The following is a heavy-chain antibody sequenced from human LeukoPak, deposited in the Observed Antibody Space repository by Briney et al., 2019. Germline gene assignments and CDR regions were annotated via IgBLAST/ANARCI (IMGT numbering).Heavy chain of an antibody. CDR3: ARGHLDRGYSINWFDP. J-gene: IGHJ5*02. Sequence: ASVKVSCKASGYTFTSYYMHWVRQAPGQGLEWMGIINPSGGSTSYAQKFQDRVTMTRDTSTSTVYMELSSLRSEDTAVYYCARGHLDRGYSINWFDPWGQGTLVTVSS. D-gene: IGHD5-18*01. V-gene: IGHV1-46*01. CDR2: INPSGGST. CDR1: GYTFTSYY.